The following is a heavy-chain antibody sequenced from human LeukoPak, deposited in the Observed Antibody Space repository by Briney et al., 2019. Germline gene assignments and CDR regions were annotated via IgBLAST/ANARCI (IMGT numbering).Heavy chain of an antibody. Sequence: SETLSLTCTVSGGSISSYYWSWIRQPPGKGLEWIGYIYYSGSTNYNPSLKSRVTISVDTSKNQFSLKLSSVTAADTAVYYCARDRGDIVVVPAAMKAFDIWGQGTMVTVSS. CDR2: IYYSGST. CDR3: ARDRGDIVVVPAAMKAFDI. V-gene: IGHV4-59*12. CDR1: GGSISSYY. D-gene: IGHD2-2*01. J-gene: IGHJ3*02.